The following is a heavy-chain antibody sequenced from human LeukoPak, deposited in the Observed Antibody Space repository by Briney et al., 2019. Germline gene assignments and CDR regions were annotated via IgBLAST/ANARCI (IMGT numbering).Heavy chain of an antibody. D-gene: IGHD3-10*01. V-gene: IGHV3-64*01. J-gene: IGHJ4*02. CDR2: ISSNGGTT. CDR3: VRPGPGYGSGRYYDS. CDR1: GFNFKNYA. Sequence: GGSLRLSCAASGFNFKNYAFHWVRQAPGKGLEFVSGISSNGGTTYYSNSVKGRFSISRDNSKNILYLQMGSLTPEDMAVYYCVRPGPGYGSGRYYDSWGQGTLVSVSS.